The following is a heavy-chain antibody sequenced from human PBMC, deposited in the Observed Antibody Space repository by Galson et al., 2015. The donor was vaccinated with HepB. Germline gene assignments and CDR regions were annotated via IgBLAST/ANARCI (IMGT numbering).Heavy chain of an antibody. CDR2: ISVSSGHT. D-gene: IGHD3-22*01. V-gene: IGHV1-18*01. CDR1: GYPFSDYG. J-gene: IGHJ6*02. Sequence: SVKVSCKASGYPFSDYGINWVRQAPGQGLEWMGWISVSSGHTNYAQKFQGRLTMTTDTSTTTAYMHLRGLRSDDTAVYYCARDRRRTTSLLAARNYYNYYSMDVWGQGTTVTATS. CDR3: ARDRRRTTSLLAARNYYNYYSMDV.